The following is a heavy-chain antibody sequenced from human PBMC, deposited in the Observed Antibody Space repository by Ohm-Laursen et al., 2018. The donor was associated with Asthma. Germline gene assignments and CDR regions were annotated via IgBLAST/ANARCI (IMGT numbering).Heavy chain of an antibody. V-gene: IGHV3-48*01. Sequence: SLRLSCAASGYSFSLYSIHWVRQAPGKGLEWVSYISRGSSDIYYADSVKGRFTISRDNSKKMVYLQMNSLRAEDTAVYYCARGFYGDYVVPRYYYYGMDVWGQGTTVTVSS. D-gene: IGHD4-17*01. J-gene: IGHJ6*02. CDR1: GYSFSLYS. CDR3: ARGFYGDYVVPRYYYYGMDV. CDR2: ISRGSSDI.